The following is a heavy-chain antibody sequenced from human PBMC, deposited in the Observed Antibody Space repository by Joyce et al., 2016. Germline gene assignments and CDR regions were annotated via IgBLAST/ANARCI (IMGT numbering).Heavy chain of an antibody. CDR1: EGSLNGYY. CDR3: ARRATHNYYYVPADYFDY. Sequence: QVQPKQWGAGLLKPSETLSLTCSVSEGSLNGYYWTWIRQPPGTGREWIGEINHSATTNSHSSLKSRVTMSIDTSKNQFSLNLTSVTAADTALYYCARRATHNYYYVPADYFDYWGQGTLVTVSS. D-gene: IGHD3-10*02. V-gene: IGHV4-34*02. CDR2: INHSATT. J-gene: IGHJ4*02.